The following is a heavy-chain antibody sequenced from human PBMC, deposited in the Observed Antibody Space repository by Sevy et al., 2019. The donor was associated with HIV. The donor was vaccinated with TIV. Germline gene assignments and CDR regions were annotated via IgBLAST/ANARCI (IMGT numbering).Heavy chain of an antibody. Sequence: SETLSLTCTVSGGSIGRYYWSWIRQSPGRGLEWLGYIYYDGSTDYNSSLKSRVTISLDTSKNQFSLSLNSVTAADTAVYYCARDAGNYHDSSNYYYVYAFDIWGQGTLVTVSS. V-gene: IGHV4-59*01. CDR1: GGSIGRYY. J-gene: IGHJ3*02. CDR3: ARDAGNYHDSSNYYYVYAFDI. D-gene: IGHD3-22*01. CDR2: IYYDGST.